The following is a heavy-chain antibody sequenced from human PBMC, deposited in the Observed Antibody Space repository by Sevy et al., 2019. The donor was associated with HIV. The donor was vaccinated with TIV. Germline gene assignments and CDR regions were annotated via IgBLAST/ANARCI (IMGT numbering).Heavy chain of an antibody. V-gene: IGHV6-1*01. D-gene: IGHD1-26*01. CDR1: GDSVSSNSAA. J-gene: IGHJ4*02. CDR3: ARVSCGSYCGPYIDS. Sequence: KQSQTLSLTCAISGDSVSSNSAAWNWIRQSPSRGLEWLGRTYYRSKWYFNYAESVKSRMTINPDTSKNQFSLQLNSVTPEDTAVYYCARVSCGSYCGPYIDSWGQGILVTVSS. CDR2: TYYRSKWYF.